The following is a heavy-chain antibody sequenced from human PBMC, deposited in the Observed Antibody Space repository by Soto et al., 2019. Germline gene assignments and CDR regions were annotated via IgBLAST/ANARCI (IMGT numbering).Heavy chain of an antibody. Sequence: QLKLQESGPGLVRPSETLSLTCTVSGGSIRDSNYYWGWIRQSPGKGLEWIGSVYYSGTTYYKPSLQSQATSAVDTSKNQFSLSLRAVTATDTAVYFCARQSGRFGIAGAGVDSWGQGTRVTVAS. CDR2: VYYSGTT. CDR1: GGSIRDSNYY. J-gene: IGHJ5*01. V-gene: IGHV4-39*01. D-gene: IGHD6-19*01. CDR3: ARQSGRFGIAGAGVDS.